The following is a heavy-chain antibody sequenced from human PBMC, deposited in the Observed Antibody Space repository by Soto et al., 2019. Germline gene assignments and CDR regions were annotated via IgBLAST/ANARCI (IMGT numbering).Heavy chain of an antibody. CDR2: MNPNSGNT. V-gene: IGHV1-8*01. Sequence: QVQLVQSGAEVKKPGASVKVSCKASGYTFTSYDVNWVRQATGQGLEWMGWMNPNSGNTGYAQKFQSRVNMTRNTSISKAYTELSSLRYKDTAVYYCARTLYGDNVDYLGQGTLVTVSS. CDR3: ARTLYGDNVDY. J-gene: IGHJ4*02. D-gene: IGHD4-17*01. CDR1: GYTFTSYD.